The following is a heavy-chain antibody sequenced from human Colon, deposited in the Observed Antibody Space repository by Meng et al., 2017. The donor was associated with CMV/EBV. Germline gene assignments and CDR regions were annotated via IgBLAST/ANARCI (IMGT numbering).Heavy chain of an antibody. CDR3: ARPARGSTNYY. CDR2: IKQDGSEK. Sequence: GSLRLSCATSGFTFSKYWMSWVRQAPGKGLEWVANIKQDGSEKYYVDSVKGRFTISRDNAKNSVSLQMNGLRAEDTAVYYCARPARGSTNYYWGQGTLVTVSS. J-gene: IGHJ4*02. D-gene: IGHD6-13*01. V-gene: IGHV3-7*01. CDR1: GFTFSKYW.